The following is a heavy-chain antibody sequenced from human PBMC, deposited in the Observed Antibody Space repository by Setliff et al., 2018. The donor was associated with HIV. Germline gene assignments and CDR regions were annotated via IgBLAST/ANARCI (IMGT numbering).Heavy chain of an antibody. CDR1: GGPFRNYA. Sequence: SVKVSCKAAGGPFRNYAINWARQAPGQGLEWMGAIIPSLGAIYSAQKFQGRVTITADEYATTVYMELSSLKSEDTAVYYCARGRWFGQLESSFDHWGLGTLVTVSS. J-gene: IGHJ4*02. V-gene: IGHV1-69*13. D-gene: IGHD3-10*01. CDR3: ARGRWFGQLESSFDH. CDR2: IIPSLGAI.